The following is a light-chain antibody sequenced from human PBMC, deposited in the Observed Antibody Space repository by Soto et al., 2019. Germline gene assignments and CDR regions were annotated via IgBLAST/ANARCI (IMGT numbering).Light chain of an antibody. J-gene: IGKJ2*01. CDR3: QQYNSYSYT. CDR1: QSISSW. CDR2: KAT. V-gene: IGKV1-5*03. Sequence: EIQMTQSPSPLSASVGDRVTITCRASQSISSWLAWYQQKPGKAPKILIYKATSLESGVPSRFSGSGSWTEFTLNISSLQPDDFATYYFQQYNSYSYTFGHGTKLEIK.